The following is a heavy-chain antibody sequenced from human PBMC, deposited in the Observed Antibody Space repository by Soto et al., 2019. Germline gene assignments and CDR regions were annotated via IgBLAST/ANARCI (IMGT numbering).Heavy chain of an antibody. V-gene: IGHV1-8*01. Sequence: GASVKVSCKASGSTFTSYDINWVRQATGQGLEWMGWMNPNSGNTGYAQKFQGRVTMTRNTSISTAYMELSSLRSEDTAVYYCAREARANWNARASYYGMDVWGQGTTVTVSS. CDR3: AREARANWNARASYYGMDV. CDR1: GSTFTSYD. CDR2: MNPNSGNT. D-gene: IGHD1-20*01. J-gene: IGHJ6*02.